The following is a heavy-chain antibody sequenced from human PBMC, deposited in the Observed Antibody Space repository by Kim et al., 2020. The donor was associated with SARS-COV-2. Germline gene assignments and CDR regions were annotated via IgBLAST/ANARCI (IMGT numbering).Heavy chain of an antibody. CDR3: AISSGDFDWSAYYYYYMDV. D-gene: IGHD3-9*01. Sequence: GRFTISRDNAKNSLYLQMNSLRAEDTAVYYCAISSGDFDWSAYYYYYMDVWGKGTTVSVSS. J-gene: IGHJ6*03. V-gene: IGHV3-11*06.